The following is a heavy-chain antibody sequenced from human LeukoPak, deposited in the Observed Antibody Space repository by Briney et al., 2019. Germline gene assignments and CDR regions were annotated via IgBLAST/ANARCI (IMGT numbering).Heavy chain of an antibody. CDR3: AKERGYYKKHFDY. CDR2: INPSGGST. V-gene: IGHV1-46*01. Sequence: GASVKVSCKASGYTFTSYAMNWVRQAPGQGLEWMGIINPSGGSTSYAQKFQGRVTMTRDTSTSTVYMELSSLRAEDTAVYYCAKERGYYKKHFDYWGQGTLVTVSS. J-gene: IGHJ4*02. D-gene: IGHD3-3*01. CDR1: GYTFTSYA.